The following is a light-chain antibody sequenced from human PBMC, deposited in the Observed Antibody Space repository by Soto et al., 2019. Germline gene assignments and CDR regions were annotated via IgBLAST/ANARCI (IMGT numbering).Light chain of an antibody. CDR1: QGLTSNF. V-gene: IGKV3-20*01. CDR3: QQYVTAPRT. CDR2: GAS. J-gene: IGKJ1*01. Sequence: PGERATLSCRASQGLTSNFLAWYQQKPGQAPSLLIYGASNRATGVPDRFSGGGSGTDFTLTISRLEPEDFAVYFCQQYVTAPRTFGQGTKVDI.